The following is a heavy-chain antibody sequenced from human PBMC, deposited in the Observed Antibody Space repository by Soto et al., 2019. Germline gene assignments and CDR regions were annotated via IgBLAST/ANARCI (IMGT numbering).Heavy chain of an antibody. V-gene: IGHV1-8*01. CDR2: MNPNSGNT. Sequence: ASVKVSCKASGYTFTSYDISWVRQATGQGLEWMGWMNPNSGNTGYAQKFQGRVTMTRNTSISTAYMELSSLRSEDTAVYYCARVWDDSYYYYGMDVWGQGTTVTVSS. D-gene: IGHD3-3*01. J-gene: IGHJ6*02. CDR3: ARVWDDSYYYYGMDV. CDR1: GYTFTSYD.